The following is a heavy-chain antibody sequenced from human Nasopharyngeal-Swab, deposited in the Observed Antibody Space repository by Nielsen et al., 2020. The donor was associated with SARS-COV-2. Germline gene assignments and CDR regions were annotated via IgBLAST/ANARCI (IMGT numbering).Heavy chain of an antibody. Sequence: ETLSLSCTVSGDSMTSHNYYWVWIRQPPGQPPEWIGNLFYGGSTYYRRSLKSRATMSLDTSTSLFSLRLASVTAADTAVYYCARGSGGYRYGFLDHWGQGSLVTVSS. D-gene: IGHD5-18*01. CDR3: ARGSGGYRYGFLDH. CDR2: LFYGGST. CDR1: GDSMTSHNYY. J-gene: IGHJ4*02. V-gene: IGHV4-39*01.